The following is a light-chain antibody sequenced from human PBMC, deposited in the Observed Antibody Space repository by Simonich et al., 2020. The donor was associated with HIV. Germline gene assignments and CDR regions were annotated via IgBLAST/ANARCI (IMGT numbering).Light chain of an antibody. Sequence: DIQMTQSPSSVSASVGDRVTIACRASQSISRYLNWYQQKPGKAPKLLIYAASSLQSGVPSRFRGSGSGTDFILTISSLQPEDFATYYCQQSYSTPLTFGGGTKVDI. CDR3: QQSYSTPLT. CDR1: QSISRY. J-gene: IGKJ4*01. V-gene: IGKV1-39*01. CDR2: AAS.